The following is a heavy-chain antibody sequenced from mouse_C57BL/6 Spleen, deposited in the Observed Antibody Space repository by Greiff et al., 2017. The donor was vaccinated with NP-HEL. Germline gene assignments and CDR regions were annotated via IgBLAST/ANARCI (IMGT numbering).Heavy chain of an antibody. D-gene: IGHD1-1*01. V-gene: IGHV1-18*01. CDR1: GYTFTDYN. CDR3: ARSLLDPYAMDY. J-gene: IGHJ4*01. Sequence: EVKLVESGPELVKPGASVKIPCKASGYTFTDYNMDWVKQSHGKSLEWIGDINPNNGGTIYNQKFKGKATLTVDKSSSTAYMELRSLTSEDTAVYYCARSLLDPYAMDYWGQGTSVTVSS. CDR2: INPNNGGT.